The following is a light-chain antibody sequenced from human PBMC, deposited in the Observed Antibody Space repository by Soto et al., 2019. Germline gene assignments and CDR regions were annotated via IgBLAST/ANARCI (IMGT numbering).Light chain of an antibody. CDR2: GAS. V-gene: IGKV3-20*01. Sequence: EIVLTQSPGTLSLSPGERATLACRASQSVSSSYLAWYQQKPGQAPRLLIYGASSRATGIPDSFSGSGSGTYFTLTISRMEPEDFAVYYCQQYGSAVTFVGGTKVEIK. CDR3: QQYGSAVT. J-gene: IGKJ4*01. CDR1: QSVSSSY.